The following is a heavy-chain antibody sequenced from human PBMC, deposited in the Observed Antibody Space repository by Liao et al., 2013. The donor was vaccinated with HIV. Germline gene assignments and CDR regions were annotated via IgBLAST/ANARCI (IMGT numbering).Heavy chain of an antibody. CDR3: AGTLHYYDSSGYSSLDY. Sequence: QVQLQESGPGLVKPSQTLSLTCTVSGGSISSGLYYWTWIRQPAGKGLEWIGHIYTSGSTNYNPSLKSRVTISLDTSKNQLSLKLSSVTAADTAVYYCAGTLHYYDSSGYSSLDYWGQGTLATVSS. D-gene: IGHD3-22*01. CDR1: GGSISSGLYY. CDR2: IYTSGST. V-gene: IGHV4-61*02. J-gene: IGHJ4*02.